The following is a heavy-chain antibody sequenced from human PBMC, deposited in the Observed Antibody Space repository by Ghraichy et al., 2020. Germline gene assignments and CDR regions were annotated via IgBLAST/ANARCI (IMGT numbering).Heavy chain of an antibody. CDR2: ISAYNGNT. J-gene: IGHJ6*02. Sequence: ASVKVSCKASGYTFTSYGISWVRQAPGQGLEWMGWISAYNGNTNYAQKLQGRVTMTTDTSTSTAYMELRSLRSDDTAVYYCARDRGYCSSTSCYEYYYYYGMDVWGQGTTVTVSS. D-gene: IGHD2-2*01. CDR1: GYTFTSYG. V-gene: IGHV1-18*01. CDR3: ARDRGYCSSTSCYEYYYYYGMDV.